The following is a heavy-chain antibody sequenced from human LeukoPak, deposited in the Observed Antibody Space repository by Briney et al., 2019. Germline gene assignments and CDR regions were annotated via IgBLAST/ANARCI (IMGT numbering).Heavy chain of an antibody. D-gene: IGHD2-2*01. CDR3: ARATSDSPTYYYYMDV. J-gene: IGHJ6*03. CDR2: IIPIFGTA. V-gene: IGHV1-69*05. Sequence: SVKVSCKASGGTFSSYAISWVRQAPGQELEWMGGIIPIFGTANYAQKFQGRVTVTTDESTSTAYMELSSLRSEDTAVYYCARATSDSPTYYYYMDVWGKGTTVTVSS. CDR1: GGTFSSYA.